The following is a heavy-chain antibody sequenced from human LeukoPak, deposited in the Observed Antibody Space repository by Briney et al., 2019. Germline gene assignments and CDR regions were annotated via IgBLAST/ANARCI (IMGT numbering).Heavy chain of an antibody. Sequence: ASVKVSCKASGYTFTSYYMHWVRQAPGQGLEWMGIINASGGSTSYAQKFQGRVTMTRDTSTSTVYMELSNLRSEDTAVYYCARASSITGTIPGDWGQGTLVTVSS. V-gene: IGHV1-46*03. D-gene: IGHD1-20*01. CDR1: GYTFTSYY. J-gene: IGHJ4*02. CDR2: INASGGST. CDR3: ARASSITGTIPGD.